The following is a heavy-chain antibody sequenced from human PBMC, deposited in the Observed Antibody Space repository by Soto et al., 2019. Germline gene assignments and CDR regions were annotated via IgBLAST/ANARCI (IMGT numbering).Heavy chain of an antibody. J-gene: IGHJ4*02. D-gene: IGHD6-13*01. Sequence: AETLSLTCTVSGGSISSFYWSWIRQPAGKGLEWIGRIYSGGRNNYNPSLKSRVTMSVDTSKNQFSPRLSSVTAADTAMYYCARVSSRWDXWGQGTLLTVSX. V-gene: IGHV4-4*07. CDR1: GGSISSFY. CDR3: ARVSSRWDX. CDR2: IYSGGRN.